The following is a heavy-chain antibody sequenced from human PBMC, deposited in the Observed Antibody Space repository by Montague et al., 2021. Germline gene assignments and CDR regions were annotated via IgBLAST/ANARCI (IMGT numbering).Heavy chain of an antibody. D-gene: IGHD2-8*01. CDR2: VYYTGTT. V-gene: IGHV4-59*01. J-gene: IGHJ4*02. Sequence: SETLSLTCTVSGDSINFYYWSWIRQPPGKGLEWIGYVYYTGTTNYNPSLTSRVTISVDTSRNQFFLNVNSVTAADTAVYYCARKGTNWDYWGQGTLVTVSS. CDR1: GDSINFYY. CDR3: ARKGTNWDY.